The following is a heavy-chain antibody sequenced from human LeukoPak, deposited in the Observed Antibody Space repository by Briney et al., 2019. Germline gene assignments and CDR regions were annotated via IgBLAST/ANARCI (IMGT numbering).Heavy chain of an antibody. CDR1: GYTFTSYY. CDR3: ARSNNWNYEENWFDP. J-gene: IGHJ5*02. CDR2: INPSGGST. Sequence: ASVKVSCKASGYTFTSYYMHWVRRAPGQGLEWMGIINPSGGSTSYAQKFQGRVTMTRDTSTSTVYMELSSLRSEDTAVYYCARSNNWNYEENWFDPWGQGTLVTVSS. V-gene: IGHV1-46*01. D-gene: IGHD1-7*01.